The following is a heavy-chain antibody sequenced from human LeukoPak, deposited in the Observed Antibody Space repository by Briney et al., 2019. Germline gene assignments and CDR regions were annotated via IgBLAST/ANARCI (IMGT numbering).Heavy chain of an antibody. D-gene: IGHD6-13*01. CDR3: ACRRIAVVGG. Sequence: GGSLRLSCAASGFTFSGYWMHWVRQAPGKGLVGVSRINNDGSSKSYADSVKGRFTSSSDNAKNTLYLQMNSLRADDTAVYYCACRRIAVVGGWVQGALVTVSS. CDR1: GFTFSGYW. V-gene: IGHV3-74*01. J-gene: IGHJ4*02. CDR2: INNDGSSK.